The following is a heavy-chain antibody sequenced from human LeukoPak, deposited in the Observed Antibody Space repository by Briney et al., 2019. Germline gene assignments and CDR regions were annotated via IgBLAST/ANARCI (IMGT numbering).Heavy chain of an antibody. CDR3: ARDVWYSSSSPQHYYYMDV. D-gene: IGHD6-6*01. Sequence: ETLSPTCTVPGGSISSSSYYWGRIRQPPGKGLEWIGSIYYSGSTYYNPSLKSRVTISVDTSKNQFSLKLSSVTAADTAVYYCARDVWYSSSSPQHYYYMDVWGKGTTVTVSS. V-gene: IGHV4-39*07. CDR1: GGSISSSSYY. CDR2: IYYSGST. J-gene: IGHJ6*03.